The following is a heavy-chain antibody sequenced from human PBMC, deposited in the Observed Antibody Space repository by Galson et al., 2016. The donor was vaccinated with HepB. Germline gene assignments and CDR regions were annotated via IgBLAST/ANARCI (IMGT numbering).Heavy chain of an antibody. V-gene: IGHV1-2*02. Sequence: SVKVSCKASGYTFTGYFIHWVRQAPGQGLEWMGWIKPNSGGTNYRQKFQGRVTMTRDTSISAAYMELSRLRSDDTAVYYCVRGSRSSSWYLVDPHNWFDPWGQGTLVTVSS. CDR2: IKPNSGGT. CDR1: GYTFTGYF. D-gene: IGHD6-13*01. J-gene: IGHJ5*02. CDR3: VRGSRSSSWYLVDPHNWFDP.